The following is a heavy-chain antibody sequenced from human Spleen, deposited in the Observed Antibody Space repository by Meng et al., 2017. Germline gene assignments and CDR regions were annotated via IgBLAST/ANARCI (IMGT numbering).Heavy chain of an antibody. V-gene: IGHV4-34*01. CDR2: INHSGST. Sequence: SETLSLTCAVYGGSFSGYYWSWIRQPPGKGLEWIGEINHSGSTNYNPSLESRVTISLDTSKSQFSLRLSSVTAADTAVYYCARRKAAAVARRNPTPGMDVWGQGTTVTVSS. CDR3: ARRKAAAVARRNPTPGMDV. D-gene: IGHD6-13*01. CDR1: GGSFSGYY. J-gene: IGHJ6*02.